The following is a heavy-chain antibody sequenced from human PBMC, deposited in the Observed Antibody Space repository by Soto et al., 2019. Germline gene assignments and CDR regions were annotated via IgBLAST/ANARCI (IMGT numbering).Heavy chain of an antibody. CDR2: ISGSGGST. J-gene: IGHJ4*02. CDR3: AKDVGYCSGGSCYHDY. V-gene: IGHV3-23*01. Sequence: GESLKISCAASGFTFSSYAMSWVRQAPGKGLEWVSAISGSGGSTYYADYVKGRFTISRDNSKNTLYLQMNSLRAEDTAVYYCAKDVGYCSGGSCYHDYWGQGTLVTVSS. CDR1: GFTFSSYA. D-gene: IGHD2-15*01.